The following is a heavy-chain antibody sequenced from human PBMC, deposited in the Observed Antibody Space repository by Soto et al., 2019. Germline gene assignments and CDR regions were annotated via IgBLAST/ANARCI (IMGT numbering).Heavy chain of an antibody. V-gene: IGHV4-34*01. CDR1: GGSFSGYY. D-gene: IGHD4-17*01. CDR2: INHSGST. J-gene: IGHJ4*02. CDR3: ARSLTAVTDSFDY. Sequence: QVQLQQWGAGLLKPSETLSLTCAVYGGSFSGYYWSWIRQPQGKGLELIGEINHSGSTNYNPSLKSRVNISVDTSKTQFSLKLSSVTAADTAVYYCARSLTAVTDSFDYWGQGTLVTVSS.